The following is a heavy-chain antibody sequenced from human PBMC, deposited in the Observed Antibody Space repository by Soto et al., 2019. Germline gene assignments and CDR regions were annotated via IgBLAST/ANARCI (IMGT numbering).Heavy chain of an antibody. CDR3: AREIDSASSSRYTWFDP. CDR1: GYTFTSYD. D-gene: IGHD6-13*01. V-gene: IGHV1-8*01. CDR2: MNPNSGNT. J-gene: IGHJ5*02. Sequence: ASVKVSCKASGYTFTSYDINWVRQATGQGLEWMGWMNPNSGNTGYAQKFQGRVTITRNTSTSTAYMELSSLRSEDTAVYYCAREIDSASSSRYTWFDPWGQGTLVTVSS.